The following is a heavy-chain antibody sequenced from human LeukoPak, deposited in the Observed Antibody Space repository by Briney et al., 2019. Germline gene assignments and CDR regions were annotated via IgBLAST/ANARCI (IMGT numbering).Heavy chain of an antibody. CDR3: ARCSSGRHYNPFDY. Sequence: ASVKVSCKACGYTFTRYYINWVREAPGQGLEWMGIINPSGGNTNYAQKFQGRVTMTRDTSTSTLYMELSSLRSEDTALYYCARCSSGRHYNPFDYWGQGTLVTVSS. CDR2: INPSGGNT. CDR1: GYTFTRYY. D-gene: IGHD3-10*01. V-gene: IGHV1-46*01. J-gene: IGHJ4*02.